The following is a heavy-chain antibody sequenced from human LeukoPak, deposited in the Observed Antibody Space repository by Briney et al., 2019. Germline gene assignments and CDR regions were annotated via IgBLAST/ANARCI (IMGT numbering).Heavy chain of an antibody. CDR3: VKGVVVPAAMITPFDY. D-gene: IGHD2-2*01. J-gene: IGHJ4*02. V-gene: IGHV3-64D*09. CDR2: ISSNGGST. CDR1: GFTFSSYA. Sequence: GGPLRLSCSASGFTFSSYAMHWVRQAPGKGLEYVSAISSNGGSTYYADSVKGRFTISRDNSKNTLYLQMSSLRAEDTAVYYCVKGVVVPAAMITPFDYWGQGTLVTVSS.